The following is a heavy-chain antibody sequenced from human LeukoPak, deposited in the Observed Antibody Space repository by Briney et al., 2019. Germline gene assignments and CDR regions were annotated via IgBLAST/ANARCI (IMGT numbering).Heavy chain of an antibody. J-gene: IGHJ4*02. Sequence: GGSLRLSCAASGFTFSSYAMSWVRQAPGKGLEWVSAISGSGGSTYYADSVKGRFTISRDNSKNTLYLQMNSLRAEDTAVYYCANLLFHYCSGGSCYYEDYWGQGTLVTVSS. V-gene: IGHV3-23*01. D-gene: IGHD2-15*01. CDR2: ISGSGGST. CDR3: ANLLFHYCSGGSCYYEDY. CDR1: GFTFSSYA.